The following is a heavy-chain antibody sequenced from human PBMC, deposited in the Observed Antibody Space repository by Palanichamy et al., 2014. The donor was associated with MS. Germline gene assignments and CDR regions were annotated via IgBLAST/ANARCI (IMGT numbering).Heavy chain of an antibody. J-gene: IGHJ4*02. CDR2: KGYGSDK. Sequence: EVQLVESGGGLVQPGGSLRLSCAASGFTFSTYWMSWVRQAPGKGAGVGGHHKGYGSDKYYVDSLKGRFTISRDNAKNSLYLQMNSLRADDTAVYHCARDTYRFYDYWGQGTLVTVSS. D-gene: IGHD5-12*01. CDR1: GFTFSTYW. CDR3: ARDTYRFYDY. V-gene: IGHV3-7*01.